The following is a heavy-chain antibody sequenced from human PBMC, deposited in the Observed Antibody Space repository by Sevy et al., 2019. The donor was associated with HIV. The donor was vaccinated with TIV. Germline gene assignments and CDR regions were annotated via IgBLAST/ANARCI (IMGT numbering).Heavy chain of an antibody. CDR1: GYSFTTYG. J-gene: IGHJ4*02. Sequence: ASVKVSCKASGYSFTTYGISWVRQAPGQGLEWMGWISPYSGNTDFVRKFQGRITMTTETSPSTAYMELRSLTSDDTAVYYCARVGNLNWVPFDCWGQGTLVTVSS. V-gene: IGHV1-18*01. CDR3: ARVGNLNWVPFDC. CDR2: ISPYSGNT. D-gene: IGHD7-27*01.